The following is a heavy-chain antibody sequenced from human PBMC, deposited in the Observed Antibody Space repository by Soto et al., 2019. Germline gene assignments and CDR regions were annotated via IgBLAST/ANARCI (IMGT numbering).Heavy chain of an antibody. CDR3: ARGSDDIVVVVAATSGFDY. CDR1: GFTFSSYW. Sequence: VQLVESGGGLVQPGGSLRLSCAASGFTFSSYWMSWVRQAPGKGLEWVANIKQDGSEKYYVDSVKGRFTISRDNAKNSLYLQMNSLRAEDTAVYYCARGSDDIVVVVAATSGFDYWGQGTLVTVSS. D-gene: IGHD2-15*01. J-gene: IGHJ4*02. V-gene: IGHV3-7*01. CDR2: IKQDGSEK.